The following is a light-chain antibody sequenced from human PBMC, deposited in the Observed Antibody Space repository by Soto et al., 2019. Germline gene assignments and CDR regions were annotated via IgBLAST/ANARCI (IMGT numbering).Light chain of an antibody. CDR2: GAS. CDR1: QSVSSSY. V-gene: IGKV3-20*01. J-gene: IGKJ1*01. Sequence: EIVLTHSPGTLSLSPWKIATLSCRARQSVSSSYLAWYQQRPGQAPRLLIYGASIRATGIPDRFSGSGSGTDFTLTISRLEPEDFAVYFCQQHGSSPWTFGQGTKVDIK. CDR3: QQHGSSPWT.